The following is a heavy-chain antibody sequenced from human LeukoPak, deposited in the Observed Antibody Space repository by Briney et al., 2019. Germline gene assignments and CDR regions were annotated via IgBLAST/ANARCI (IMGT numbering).Heavy chain of an antibody. CDR3: ARTYGDYVYILGY. V-gene: IGHV3-23*01. CDR2: ISGSGGST. J-gene: IGHJ4*02. Sequence: GGSLRLSCAASGFTFSSYGMSWVRQAPGKGLGWVSAISGSGGSTYYADSVKGRFTISRDNSKNTLYLQMNSLRAEDTAVYYCARTYGDYVYILGYWGQGTLVTVSS. D-gene: IGHD4-17*01. CDR1: GFTFSSYG.